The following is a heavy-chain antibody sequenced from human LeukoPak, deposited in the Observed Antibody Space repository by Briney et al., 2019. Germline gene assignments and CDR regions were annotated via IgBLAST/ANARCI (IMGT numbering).Heavy chain of an antibody. D-gene: IGHD3-22*01. CDR3: ARKRTDYYDSSGPFDY. J-gene: IGHJ4*02. V-gene: IGHV4-59*01. Sequence: PSETLSLTCTVSGGSISSYYWSWIRQPPAKGLEWIGYIYYSGSTNYNPSLKSRVTISVDTSKNQFSLKLSSVTAADTAVYYCARKRTDYYDSSGPFDYWGQGTLVTVSS. CDR2: IYYSGST. CDR1: GGSISSYY.